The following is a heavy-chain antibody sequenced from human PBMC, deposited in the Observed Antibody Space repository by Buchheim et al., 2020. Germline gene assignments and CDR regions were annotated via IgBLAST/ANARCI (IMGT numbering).Heavy chain of an antibody. D-gene: IGHD3-22*01. CDR3: AKDLRDYDSSTFDY. Sequence: EVQLLESGGGLVQPGGSPRLSCAASGFTFSSYPMSWVRQAPGKGLEWVSAISGSGAGTSYADSVKGRFTMSRDNSKNPLYLQMNSLRAEDTAVYYCAKDLRDYDSSTFDYWGQGTL. V-gene: IGHV3-23*01. CDR1: GFTFSSYP. J-gene: IGHJ4*02. CDR2: ISGSGAGT.